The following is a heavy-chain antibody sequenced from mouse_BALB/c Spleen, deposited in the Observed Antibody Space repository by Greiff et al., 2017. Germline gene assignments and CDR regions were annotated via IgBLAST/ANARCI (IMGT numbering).Heavy chain of an antibody. CDR3: ARAYRYDVGAMDY. Sequence: QVQLQQSGAELVRPGVSVKISCKGSGYTFTDYAMHWVKQSHAKSLEWIGVISTYYGDASYNQKFKGKATMTVDKSSSTAYMELARLTSEDSAIYYCARAYRYDVGAMDYWGQGTSVTVSS. V-gene: IGHV1S137*01. D-gene: IGHD2-14*01. CDR2: ISTYYGDA. CDR1: GYTFTDYA. J-gene: IGHJ4*01.